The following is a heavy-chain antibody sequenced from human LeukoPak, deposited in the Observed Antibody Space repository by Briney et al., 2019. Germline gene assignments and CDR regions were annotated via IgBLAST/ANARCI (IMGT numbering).Heavy chain of an antibody. CDR2: ISSSSSTI. Sequence: PSGGSLRLSCAASGFTFSSYSMNWVRQAPGKGLEWVSYISSSSSTIYYADSVKGRFTISRDNAKNSLYLQMNSLRAEDTAVYYCARSPVMVRNYLDYWGQGTLVTVSS. CDR1: GFTFSSYS. J-gene: IGHJ4*02. V-gene: IGHV3-48*04. CDR3: ARSPVMVRNYLDY. D-gene: IGHD5-18*01.